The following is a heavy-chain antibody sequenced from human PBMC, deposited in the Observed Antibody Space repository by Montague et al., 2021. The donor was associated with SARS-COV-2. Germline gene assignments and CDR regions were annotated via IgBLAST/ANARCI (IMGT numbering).Heavy chain of an antibody. D-gene: IGHD3-10*01. Sequence: SETLSLTCIVSGGFISDSYYCAWIRQAPGKGLEWLGSLYRSGSVYSNPSLKSRVSISVDKSKNHFSLRLTSATAAETAVYYGVRGADEAHFAMDVWGQGTTVTVSS. CDR2: LYRSGSV. CDR3: VRGADEAHFAMDV. V-gene: IGHV4-39*02. CDR1: GGFISDSYY. J-gene: IGHJ6*02.